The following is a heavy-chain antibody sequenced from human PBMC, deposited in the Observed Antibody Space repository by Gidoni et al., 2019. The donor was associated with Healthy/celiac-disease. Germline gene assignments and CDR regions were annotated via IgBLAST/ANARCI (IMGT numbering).Heavy chain of an antibody. D-gene: IGHD5-12*01. CDR2: INHSGST. CDR3: ATQYSGYLFDY. Sequence: QVQLQQWGAGLLKPSETLSLTCAVYGGSFSGYYWSWIRQPPGKGMEWIGEINHSGSTNYNPSLKSRVTISVDTSKNQFSLKLSSVTAADTAVYYCATQYSGYLFDYWGQGTLVTVSS. CDR1: GGSFSGYY. V-gene: IGHV4-34*01. J-gene: IGHJ4*02.